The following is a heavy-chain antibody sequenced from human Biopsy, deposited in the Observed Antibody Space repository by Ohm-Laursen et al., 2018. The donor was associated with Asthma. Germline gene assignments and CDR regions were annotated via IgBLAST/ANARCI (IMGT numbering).Heavy chain of an antibody. V-gene: IGHV4-59*12. D-gene: IGHD1-20*01. CDR1: GGSISNYY. J-gene: IGHJ5*02. CDR3: ARAAITGIRGWFDP. Sequence: GTLSLTCTVSGGSISNYYWSWIRQPPGKGLEYIGYIYYTGSTSYNPSLKSRVTISADTSKNQFHLNLSSVTAADTAVYFCARAAITGIRGWFDPWGQGTQVTVSS. CDR2: IYYTGST.